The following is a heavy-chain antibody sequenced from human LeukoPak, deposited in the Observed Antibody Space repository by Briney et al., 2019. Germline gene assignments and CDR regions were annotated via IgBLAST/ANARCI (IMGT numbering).Heavy chain of an antibody. CDR1: GYTFTSYY. CDR2: INPSGGST. D-gene: IGHD6-6*01. Sequence: ASVKVSCKASGYTFTSYYMHWVRQAPGQGLEWMGIINPSGGSTTYAQKFQGRVTVTMDTSTSTVYMELSSLRSEDTAVYYCTRLLPSSHHFFDSWGQGTLVTVSS. CDR3: TRLLPSSHHFFDS. V-gene: IGHV1-46*01. J-gene: IGHJ4*02.